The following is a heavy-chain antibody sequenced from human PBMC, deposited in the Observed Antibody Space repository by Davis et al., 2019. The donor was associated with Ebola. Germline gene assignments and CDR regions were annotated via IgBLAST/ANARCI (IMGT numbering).Heavy chain of an antibody. CDR2: ISPHNGNT. D-gene: IGHD2-8*01. CDR1: GYPFTSSG. CDR3: ARDSFCTYGVCNDRDYDY. Sequence: ASVKVSCKASGYPFTSSGVTWVRQAPGQGLEWVGWISPHNGNTNYAQKFQGRVTVTTDTSTSTAYMELRSLRSDDTAMYYCARDSFCTYGVCNDRDYDYWGQGTLVTVSS. V-gene: IGHV1-18*04. J-gene: IGHJ4*02.